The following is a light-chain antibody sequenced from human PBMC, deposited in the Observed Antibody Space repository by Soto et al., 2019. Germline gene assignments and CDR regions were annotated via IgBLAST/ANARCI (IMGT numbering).Light chain of an antibody. V-gene: IGKV3-20*01. CDR3: QHYGYSQWT. CDR2: GVY. CDR1: QTGSNSY. Sequence: EIVLTQSPGTLSLSPGERATLYCRASQTGSNSYLAWYQHKSGQAPRLLIYGVYTRASGIPDRFSGSGSGTEFTLTITRLEPEDSAVYFCQHYGYSQWTFGQGTKVDIK. J-gene: IGKJ1*01.